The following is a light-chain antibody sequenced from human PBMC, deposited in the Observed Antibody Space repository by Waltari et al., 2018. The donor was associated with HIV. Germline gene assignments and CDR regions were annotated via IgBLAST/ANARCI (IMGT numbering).Light chain of an antibody. CDR1: QSISSS. CDR3: QQYGRSRT. V-gene: IGKV1-5*03. CDR2: KAS. Sequence: DIQMTQSPSPLSASVGDRVSITCRASQSISSSLAWYQQKPGKVPKLLIYKASTLQSGVPSRFGGSGSGAEFTLTISSLQPDDFATYYCQQYGRSRTFGQGTKVDIK. J-gene: IGKJ1*01.